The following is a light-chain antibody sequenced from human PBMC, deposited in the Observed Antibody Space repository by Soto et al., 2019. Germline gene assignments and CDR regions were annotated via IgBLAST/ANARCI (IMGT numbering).Light chain of an antibody. Sequence: VLTQSPGTLSLSPGERATLSCRASQTVRNNYLAWYQQKPGQAPRLLIYDASSRATGIPDRFSGGGSGTDFTLKISRLEPEDCAVYYFKQFRRYPLNSGGGIKMNI. J-gene: IGKJ4*01. CDR2: DAS. V-gene: IGKV3-20*01. CDR3: KQFRRYPLN. CDR1: QTVRNNY.